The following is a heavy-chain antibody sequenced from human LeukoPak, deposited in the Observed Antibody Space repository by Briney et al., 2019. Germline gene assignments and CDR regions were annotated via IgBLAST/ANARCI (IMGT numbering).Heavy chain of an antibody. Sequence: GASVTVSCKASGGTFSSYAISWVRQAPGQGLEWMGGIIPIFGTANYAQKFQGRVTITTDESTSTAYMELSSLRSEDTAVYYCARKGGIAARKAFDIWGQGTMVTVSS. D-gene: IGHD6-6*01. J-gene: IGHJ3*02. V-gene: IGHV1-69*05. CDR1: GGTFSSYA. CDR3: ARKGGIAARKAFDI. CDR2: IIPIFGTA.